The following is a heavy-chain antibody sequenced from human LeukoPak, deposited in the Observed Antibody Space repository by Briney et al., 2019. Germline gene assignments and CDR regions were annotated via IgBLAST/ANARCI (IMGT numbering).Heavy chain of an antibody. CDR1: GFTFSNYW. CDR3: ARGGHRQKEF. Sequence: QPGRSLRLSCPASGFTFSNYWMTWVRQSPGKGRKRVAIIKPDGSDRYSVYSEKGRFTVSRDNAKNSLYLQMSSLRAEDTAVYYCARGGHRQKEFWGQGTLVTVSS. CDR2: IKPDGSDR. V-gene: IGHV3-7*01. J-gene: IGHJ4*02. D-gene: IGHD3-10*01.